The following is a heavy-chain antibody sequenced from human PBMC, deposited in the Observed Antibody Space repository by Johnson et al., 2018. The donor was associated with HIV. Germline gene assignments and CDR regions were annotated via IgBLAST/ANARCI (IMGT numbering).Heavy chain of an antibody. D-gene: IGHD5-18*01. Sequence: VQLVESGGGLVQPGGSLRLSCAASGFTFSSYAMSWVRQAPGKGLEWVSAISGSGGSTYYADSVKGRFTISRDNSKNTLYLQMNSRRAEETAVYYCARGLIIQLWLQAAFDIWGQGTMVTVSS. CDR3: ARGLIIQLWLQAAFDI. CDR1: GFTFSSYA. CDR2: ISGSGGST. V-gene: IGHV3-23*04. J-gene: IGHJ3*02.